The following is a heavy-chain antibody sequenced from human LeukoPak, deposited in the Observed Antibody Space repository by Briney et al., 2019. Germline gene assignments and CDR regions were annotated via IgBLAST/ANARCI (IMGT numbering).Heavy chain of an antibody. CDR1: GYTFTGYY. D-gene: IGHD5-24*01. CDR3: ARAEMATITVDY. J-gene: IGHJ4*01. CDR2: INPNSGGT. Sequence: GASVKVSCKASGYTFTGYYIHWVRQAPGQGPEWMGWINPNSGGTNYAQNFQGRVTMTRDTSISTAYMELSSLRSDDTAVYYCARAEMATITVDYWGHGTLVTVSS. V-gene: IGHV1-2*02.